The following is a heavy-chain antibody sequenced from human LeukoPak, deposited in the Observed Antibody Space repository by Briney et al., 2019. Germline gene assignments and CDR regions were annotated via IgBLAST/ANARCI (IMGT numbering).Heavy chain of an antibody. CDR2: IGTAGDT. CDR3: ARAPIVGATFHGMDV. D-gene: IGHD1-26*01. V-gene: IGHV3-13*01. CDR1: GFTFSSYD. Sequence: GGSLRLSCAASGFTFSSYDMHWVRQATGKGLEWVSAIGTAGDTYYPGSVKGRFTISRENAKNSLYLQMNSLRAGDTAVYYCARAPIVGATFHGMDVWGQGTTVTLSS. J-gene: IGHJ6*02.